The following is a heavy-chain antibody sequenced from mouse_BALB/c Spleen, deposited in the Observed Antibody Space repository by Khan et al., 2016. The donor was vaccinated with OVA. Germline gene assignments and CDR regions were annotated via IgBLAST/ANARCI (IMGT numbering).Heavy chain of an antibody. CDR3: AMYHGYFDV. J-gene: IGHJ1*01. Sequence: EVQLQQSGPDLVTPGASVKISCKASGYSFTGYYIHWVKQSHGKSLEWIGRVNPNNGGTSYNQKFKGKAILTVDKSSNKADVELRSRTSEDSAVYSCAMYHGYFDVWGAGTTVTVSS. CDR1: GYSFTGYY. CDR2: VNPNNGGT. V-gene: IGHV1-26*01.